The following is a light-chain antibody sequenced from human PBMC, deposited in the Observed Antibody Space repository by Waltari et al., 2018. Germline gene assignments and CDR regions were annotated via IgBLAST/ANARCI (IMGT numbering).Light chain of an antibody. Sequence: DIVLTQSPDSLAVSLGERATINCKSSQSVVFSSNNKNYVAWYQQKPGQPPKLLITWASTRESGVPDRFSGSGSETDFTHTISSLQAEDVAVYYCQQCYTFPYTFGQGTKLEIK. CDR2: WAS. CDR1: QSVVFSSNNKNY. CDR3: QQCYTFPYT. V-gene: IGKV4-1*01. J-gene: IGKJ2*01.